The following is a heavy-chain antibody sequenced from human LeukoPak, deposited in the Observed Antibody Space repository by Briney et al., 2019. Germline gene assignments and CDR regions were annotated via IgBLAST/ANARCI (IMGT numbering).Heavy chain of an antibody. V-gene: IGHV4-59*01. Sequence: SETLSLTCTVSGGSISSYYWSWIRQSPGKGLEWIGYIYYSGSTYYNPSLKSRVTMSVDTSKTQFSLKLSSVTAADTAVYYCARVQPEWLFPDSWGRGPWSPSPQ. CDR2: IYYSGST. CDR3: ARVQPEWLFPDS. CDR1: GGSISSYY. D-gene: IGHD3-3*01. J-gene: IGHJ4*02.